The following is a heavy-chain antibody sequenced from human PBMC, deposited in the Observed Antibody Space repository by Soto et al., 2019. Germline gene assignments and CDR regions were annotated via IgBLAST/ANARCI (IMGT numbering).Heavy chain of an antibody. Sequence: QLQLQESGPGLVKPSETLSLTCTVSGGSVRSSIYHWGWIRQPPGKGLEWIGSIYYGGNTYYNPSLKSRVSISVDTSKNHFSLKLSSVTAADTAVYYCARRKAGFAADFDYWGQGTLVTVSS. D-gene: IGHD6-13*01. CDR2: IYYGGNT. V-gene: IGHV4-39*02. J-gene: IGHJ4*02. CDR1: GGSVRSSIYH. CDR3: ARRKAGFAADFDY.